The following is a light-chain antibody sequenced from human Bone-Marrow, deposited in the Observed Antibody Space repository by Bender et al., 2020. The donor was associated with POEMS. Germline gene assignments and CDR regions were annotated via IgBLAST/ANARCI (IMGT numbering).Light chain of an antibody. Sequence: QSALTQPASVSGSPGQSITIPCTGSRSDVGTYNLVSWYQHHPGKAPKLLIYEATKRPSGVSDRFSGSKSGNTATLTISRLQAEDDSNYFCCSYAGSTTLFGGGTKVNVL. V-gene: IGLV2-23*01. CDR2: EAT. J-gene: IGLJ2*01. CDR1: RSDVGTYNL. CDR3: CSYAGSTTL.